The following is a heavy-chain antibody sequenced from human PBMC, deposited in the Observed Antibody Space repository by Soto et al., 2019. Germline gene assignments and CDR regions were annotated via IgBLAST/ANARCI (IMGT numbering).Heavy chain of an antibody. D-gene: IGHD4-4*01. J-gene: IGHJ5*02. CDR1: GYSFTSYD. CDR2: MNPNSGNT. CDR3: ARGLGRAVTTLYNWFDP. V-gene: IGHV1-8*01. Sequence: QVQLVQSGAEVKKPGASVKVSCKASGYSFTSYDINWVRQATGQGLEWMGWMNPNSGNTGYAQKFQGRVTRARNTFIRTAYKELSTLRSEDTAVYYCARGLGRAVTTLYNWFDPWGQGTLVTVSS.